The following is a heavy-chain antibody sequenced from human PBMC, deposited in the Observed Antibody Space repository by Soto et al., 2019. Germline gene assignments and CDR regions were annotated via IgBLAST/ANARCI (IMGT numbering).Heavy chain of an antibody. Sequence: PGGSLRLSCAASGFTFSSYAMTWVRRAPGKGLEWVSAISGTGGGTYYADSVKGRFTVSRDNSKNTLYLQMNSLRAEDTAVYYCARDQYGMAVWGQGTTVTVSS. CDR1: GFTFSSYA. D-gene: IGHD2-2*01. CDR2: ISGTGGGT. V-gene: IGHV3-23*01. J-gene: IGHJ6*02. CDR3: ARDQYGMAV.